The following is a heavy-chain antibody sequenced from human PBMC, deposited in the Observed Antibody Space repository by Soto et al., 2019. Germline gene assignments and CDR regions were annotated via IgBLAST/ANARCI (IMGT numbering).Heavy chain of an antibody. D-gene: IGHD3-22*01. Sequence: PSETLSLTCTVSGGSVSSSSYYWGWIRQPPGKGLEWIGSIYYSGSTYYNPSLKSRVTISVDTSKNQFSLKLSSVTAADTAVYYCARDYYDSSGYYATFDYWGQGTLVTVSS. CDR3: ARDYYDSSGYYATFDY. CDR1: GGSVSSSSYY. J-gene: IGHJ4*02. CDR2: IYYSGST. V-gene: IGHV4-39*02.